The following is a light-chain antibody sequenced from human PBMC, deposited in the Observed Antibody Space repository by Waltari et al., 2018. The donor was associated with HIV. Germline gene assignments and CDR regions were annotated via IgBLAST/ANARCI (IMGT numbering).Light chain of an antibody. V-gene: IGLV4-69*01. CDR3: QTWGTGFLV. CDR1: SGHSRYA. Sequence: QLVLTQSPSASASLGVSVKLTCTLSSGHSRYAIAWHQQQPEKGPRFLMRLNGDGRNITGDGIPDRFSGSSSGTERYLTISSLQSDDEADYYCQTWGTGFLVFGGGTKLTVL. J-gene: IGLJ2*01. CDR2: LNGDGRN.